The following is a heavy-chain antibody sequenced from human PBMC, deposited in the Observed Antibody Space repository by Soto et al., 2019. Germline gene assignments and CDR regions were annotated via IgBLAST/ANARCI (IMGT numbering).Heavy chain of an antibody. D-gene: IGHD3-22*01. V-gene: IGHV1-46*01. Sequence: ASVKVSCKASGYTFTSYYMHWVRQAPGQGLEWMGIINPSGGSTSYAQKFQGRVTMTRDTSTSTVYMELSSLRSEDTAVYYCARSNHYYDSSGHYYFDYWGQGTLVTVSS. J-gene: IGHJ4*02. CDR2: INPSGGST. CDR3: ARSNHYYDSSGHYYFDY. CDR1: GYTFTSYY.